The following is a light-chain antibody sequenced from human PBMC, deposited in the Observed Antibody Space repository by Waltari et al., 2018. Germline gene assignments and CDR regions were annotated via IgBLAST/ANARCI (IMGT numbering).Light chain of an antibody. J-gene: IGKJ1*01. V-gene: IGKV3-20*01. CDR3: QQYGSSPK. CDR1: QRVSSSY. CDR2: GAS. Sequence: EIVLTQSPGTLSLSPGDRATLSCRASQRVSSSYLAWYQQKPGQAPRLLIYGASSRATGIPDRFSGSGSGTDFTLTISRLEPEDFAVYYCQQYGSSPKFGQGTKVEIK.